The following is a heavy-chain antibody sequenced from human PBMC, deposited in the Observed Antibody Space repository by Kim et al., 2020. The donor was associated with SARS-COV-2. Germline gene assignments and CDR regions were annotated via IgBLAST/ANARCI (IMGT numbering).Heavy chain of an antibody. V-gene: IGHV4-31*02. J-gene: IGHJ4*02. CDR3: ARGRITIFGVVTEVDY. D-gene: IGHD3-3*01. Sequence: SLKSRVTISVDTSKNQFSLKQSSVTAADTAVYYCARGRITIFGVVTEVDYWGQGTLVTVSS.